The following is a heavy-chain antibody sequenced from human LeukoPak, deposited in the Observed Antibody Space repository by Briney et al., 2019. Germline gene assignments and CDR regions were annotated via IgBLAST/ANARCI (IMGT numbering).Heavy chain of an antibody. CDR2: INPNSGGT. V-gene: IGHV1-2*02. Sequence: ASAKVSCKASGYTFTGYYMHWVRQAPGQGLEWMGWINPNSGGTNYAQKFQGRVTMTRDASISTAYMELSRLRSDDTAVYYCASGAYSSSPPNYWGQGTLVTVSS. J-gene: IGHJ4*02. CDR1: GYTFTGYY. D-gene: IGHD6-6*01. CDR3: ASGAYSSSPPNY.